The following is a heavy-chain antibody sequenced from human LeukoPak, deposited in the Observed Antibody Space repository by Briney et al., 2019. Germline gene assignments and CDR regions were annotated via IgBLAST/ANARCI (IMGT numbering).Heavy chain of an antibody. D-gene: IGHD2-2*02. J-gene: IGHJ4*02. CDR3: ASWGEYCSSTSCYNY. CDR2: IIPIFGTA. CDR1: GGTFSSYA. Sequence: ASVKVSCKASGGTFSSYAISWVRQAPGQGLEWMGRIIPIFGTANYAQKFQGRVTIATDESTSTAYMELSSLRSEDTAVYYCASWGEYCSSTSCYNYWGQGTLVTVSS. V-gene: IGHV1-69*05.